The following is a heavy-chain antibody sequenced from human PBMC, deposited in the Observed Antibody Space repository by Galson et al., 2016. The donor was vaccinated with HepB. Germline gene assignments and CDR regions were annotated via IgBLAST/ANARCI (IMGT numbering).Heavy chain of an antibody. Sequence: SLRLSCAGTGFTFSSYGMYWVRQAPGKGLEWVSFISFDGSKEDYADSVKGRFTISRDIPKNTLFLQLNSLRGEDTAVYYCARGGYCRSNTCPYSNPAYGMDVWGQGTTVTVSS. D-gene: IGHD2-2*01. CDR1: GFTFSSYG. CDR3: ARGGYCRSNTCPYSNPAYGMDV. V-gene: IGHV3-30*03. CDR2: ISFDGSKE. J-gene: IGHJ6*02.